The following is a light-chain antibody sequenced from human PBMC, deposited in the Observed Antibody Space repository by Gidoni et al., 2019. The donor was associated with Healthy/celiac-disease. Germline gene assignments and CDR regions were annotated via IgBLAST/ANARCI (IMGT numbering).Light chain of an antibody. CDR2: SNN. Sequence: QSVLTQPPSASGSPGQWVTISCFGSSSNIGRYPVNWYQQFPGTAPKLLIYSNNPRPSGVPDRFSGAKSGTSASLAISGLQSEDEADYYCGTWDDSLNGVLGGGTKLTVL. CDR1: SSNIGRYP. J-gene: IGLJ3*02. CDR3: GTWDDSLNGV. V-gene: IGLV1-44*01.